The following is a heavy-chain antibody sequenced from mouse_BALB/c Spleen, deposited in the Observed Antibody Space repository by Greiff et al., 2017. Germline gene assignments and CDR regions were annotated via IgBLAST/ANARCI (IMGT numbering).Heavy chain of an antibody. Sequence: EVNVVESGGGLVQPGGSLKLSCAASGFTFSSFGMHWVRQAPEKGLEWVAYISSGSSTIYYADTVKGRFTISRDNPKNTLFLQMTSLRSEDTAMYYCATYYRYDYAMDYWGQGTSVTVSS. D-gene: IGHD2-14*01. J-gene: IGHJ4*01. CDR1: GFTFSSFG. CDR3: ATYYRYDYAMDY. CDR2: ISSGSSTI. V-gene: IGHV5-17*02.